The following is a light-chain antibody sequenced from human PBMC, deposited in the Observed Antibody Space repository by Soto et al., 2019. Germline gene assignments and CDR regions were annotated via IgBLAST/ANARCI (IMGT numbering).Light chain of an antibody. CDR1: QSVSSN. CDR3: QQYNNWPWT. V-gene: IGKV3-15*01. J-gene: IGKJ1*01. Sequence: EIVMTQSPATLSVSPGERATLFCWASQSVSSNLAWYQRKPGQAPRLLIYGASTRATGIPVRFSGSGSGTEFTLTISSLQSEDFAVYYCQQYNNWPWTFGQGTKV. CDR2: GAS.